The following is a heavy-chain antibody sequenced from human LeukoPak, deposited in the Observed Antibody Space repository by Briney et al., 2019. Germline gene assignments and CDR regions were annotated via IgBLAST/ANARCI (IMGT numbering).Heavy chain of an antibody. CDR1: GFTFSSFW. CDR2: IKQDGSER. J-gene: IGHJ4*02. CDR3: ARGGTRGYSQFDY. V-gene: IGHV3-7*03. D-gene: IGHD5-18*01. Sequence: GGSLRLSCAASGFTFSSFWMNWVRQAPGKGLEWVANIKQDGSERNYVDSVKGRSTISRDNAKNSLFLQMNSLRVEDTAVYYCARGGTRGYSQFDYWGKGTLVTVS.